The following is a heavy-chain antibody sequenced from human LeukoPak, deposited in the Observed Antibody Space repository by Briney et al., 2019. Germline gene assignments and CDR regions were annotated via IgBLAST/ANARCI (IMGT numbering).Heavy chain of an antibody. V-gene: IGHV3-64*01. D-gene: IGHD3-22*01. CDR1: GFTFSSYA. CDR3: ARSSGYYYYFDY. J-gene: IGHJ4*02. CDR2: ISSNGGST. Sequence: GGSLRLSCAASGFTFSSYAMHWVRQAPGKGLEYVSAISSNGGSTYYANSVKGRFTISRDNSKNTLYLQMGSLRAEDMAVYYCARSSGYYYYFDYWGQGTLVTVSS.